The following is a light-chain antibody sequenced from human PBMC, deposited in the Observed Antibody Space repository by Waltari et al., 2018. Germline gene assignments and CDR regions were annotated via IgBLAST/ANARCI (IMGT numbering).Light chain of an antibody. CDR2: GAS. Sequence: EVVMTQSPAALSVSPGERVTLSCKASKNIDNNLAWYQQKPGQSPRLLIYGASTRATGVPARFSGSGSGTDFTLTISSLQSEDCAVFYCQQYNRWPPLTFGGGTKVEIK. CDR3: QQYNRWPPLT. J-gene: IGKJ4*01. CDR1: KNIDNN. V-gene: IGKV3-15*01.